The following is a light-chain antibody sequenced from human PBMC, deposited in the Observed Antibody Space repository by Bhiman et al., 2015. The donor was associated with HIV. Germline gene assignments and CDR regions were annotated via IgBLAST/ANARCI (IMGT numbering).Light chain of an antibody. CDR1: ALTKKY. J-gene: IGLJ1*01. V-gene: IGLV3-25*03. Sequence: SYELTQPPSVSVSPGQTARITCSGDALTKKYAYWYQQRPGQAPVLVIYKDTERPSGIPERFSGSNSGNTATLTISGTQPMDEADYYCQAWDTRTLYVFGPGTKVTVL. CDR2: KDT. CDR3: QAWDTRTLYV.